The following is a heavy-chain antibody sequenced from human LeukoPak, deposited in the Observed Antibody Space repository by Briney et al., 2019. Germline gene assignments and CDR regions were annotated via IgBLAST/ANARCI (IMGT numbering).Heavy chain of an antibody. J-gene: IGHJ4*02. CDR2: IYTSGST. D-gene: IGHD5-24*01. CDR1: GGSISSYY. V-gene: IGHV4-4*07. Sequence: SETLSLTCTVSGGSISSYYWSWIRQPAGKGLEWIGRIYTSGSTNYNPSLKSRVTMSVDTSKNQFSLELSSVTAADTAVYYCARDHDRDGYNWFDYWGQGTLVTVSS. CDR3: ARDHDRDGYNWFDY.